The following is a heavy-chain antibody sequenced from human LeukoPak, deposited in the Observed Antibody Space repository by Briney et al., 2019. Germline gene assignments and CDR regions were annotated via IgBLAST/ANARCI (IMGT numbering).Heavy chain of an antibody. CDR1: GYTFTSYG. D-gene: IGHD3-3*01. Sequence: EASVKVSCKASGYTFTSYGISWVRQAPGQGLEWMGWISAYNGNTNYAQKLQGRVTMTTDTSTSTAYMELRSLRSDDTAVYYCARLPSLRFLEEGPGDYYFDYWGQGTLVTVSS. CDR2: ISAYNGNT. V-gene: IGHV1-18*01. CDR3: ARLPSLRFLEEGPGDYYFDY. J-gene: IGHJ4*02.